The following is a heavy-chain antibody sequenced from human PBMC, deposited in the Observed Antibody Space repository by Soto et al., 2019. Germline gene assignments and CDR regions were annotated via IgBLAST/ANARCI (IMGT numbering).Heavy chain of an antibody. D-gene: IGHD1-26*01. Sequence: EVQLLESGGGLVQPGGSLRLSCAASGFTFGSYGMTWVRQAPGKGLECVSGITAATGTTYYADSVKGRFTISRDLSTNTLFLQMNSLSAADSAVYYCAKAKGRSNFYYSGLNVWGQGTTVTVSS. J-gene: IGHJ6*02. CDR1: GFTFGSYG. V-gene: IGHV3-23*01. CDR2: ITAATGTT. CDR3: AKAKGRSNFYYSGLNV.